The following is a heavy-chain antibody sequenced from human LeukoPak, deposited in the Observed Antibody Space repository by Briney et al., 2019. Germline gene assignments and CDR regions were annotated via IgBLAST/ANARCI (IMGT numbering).Heavy chain of an antibody. J-gene: IGHJ3*02. CDR2: IYHSGST. CDR3: ARGFLFITMIVVEGDAFDI. CDR1: GGSISSGGYS. D-gene: IGHD3-22*01. Sequence: PSQTLSLTCAVSGGSISSGGYSWSWIRQPPGKGLEWIGYIYHSGSTYYNPSLKSRVTISVDRSKNQFSLKLSSVTAADTAVYYCARGFLFITMIVVEGDAFDIWGQGTMVTVSS. V-gene: IGHV4-30-2*01.